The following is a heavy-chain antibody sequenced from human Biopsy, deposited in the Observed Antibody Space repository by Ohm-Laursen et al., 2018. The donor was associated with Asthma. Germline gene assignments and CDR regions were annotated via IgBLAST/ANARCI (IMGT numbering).Heavy chain of an antibody. D-gene: IGHD3-22*01. V-gene: IGHV3-53*01. J-gene: IGHJ4*02. CDR3: ARGDSSNWSHYYFDY. CDR1: GFAVSRDH. CDR2: IYSGGTS. Sequence: LRLSCAAPGFAVSRDHMFWVRQAPGKGLEWVSVIYSGGTSHTADSVRGRFTISRGYSKNTLYLQMHSLRAEDTAAYYCARGDSSNWSHYYFDYWGQGTLVTVSS.